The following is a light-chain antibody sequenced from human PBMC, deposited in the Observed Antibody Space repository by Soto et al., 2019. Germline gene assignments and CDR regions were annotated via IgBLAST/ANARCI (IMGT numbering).Light chain of an antibody. CDR2: LNTDGSH. V-gene: IGLV4-69*01. Sequence: QLVLTQSPSASASLGASVKLTCTLSSGHSSYAIAWHQQQPERGPRYLMKLNTDGSHSKGDGIPDRFSGSISGAERYLTISSLQSEDEADYYCQTWDTGIWVFGGGTKLTVL. CDR1: SGHSSYA. J-gene: IGLJ3*02. CDR3: QTWDTGIWV.